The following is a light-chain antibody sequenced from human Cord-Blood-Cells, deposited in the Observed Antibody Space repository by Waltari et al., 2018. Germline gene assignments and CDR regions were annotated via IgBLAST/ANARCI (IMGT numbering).Light chain of an antibody. J-gene: IGLJ1*01. Sequence: QSALTQPASVSGSPGQSITIYCTGTSSDRGGYNYVSRDQQHPGKAPKLLIYEVSNRPSGVSNRFPEPKAGKPASLTISGLQAEDEADYYCSPYTSSSTYVFGTGTKVTVL. CDR2: EVS. V-gene: IGLV2-14*01. CDR3: SPYTSSSTYV. CDR1: SSDRGGYNY.